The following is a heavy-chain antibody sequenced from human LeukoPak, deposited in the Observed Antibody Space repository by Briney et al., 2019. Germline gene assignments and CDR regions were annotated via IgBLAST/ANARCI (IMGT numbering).Heavy chain of an antibody. V-gene: IGHV4-30-4*01. CDR1: GGSISSGDYY. Sequence: SETLSLTCTVSGGSISSGDYYWSWIRQPPGKGLEWIGYIYYSGSTYYNPSLKSRVTISVDTSKNQFSLKLSSVTAADTAVYYCARGGGTPDAFDIWGQGTMVTVSS. CDR2: IYYSGST. CDR3: ARGGGTPDAFDI. D-gene: IGHD3-16*01. J-gene: IGHJ3*02.